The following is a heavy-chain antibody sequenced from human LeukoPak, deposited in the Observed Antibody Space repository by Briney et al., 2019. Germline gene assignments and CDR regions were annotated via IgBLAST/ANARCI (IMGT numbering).Heavy chain of an antibody. CDR1: GFAFNTYW. CDR2: INLDGNEV. D-gene: IGHD3-16*01. V-gene: IGHV3-7*01. Sequence: GGSLRLSCAASGFAFNTYWMTWVRQAPGKGLEGVANINLDGNEVHYVDSLKEGFTISRDNARNSLYLQMSSLRAEDTAVYYCASGRHDFVHWGHGTLVTVCS. J-gene: IGHJ4*01. CDR3: ASGRHDFVH.